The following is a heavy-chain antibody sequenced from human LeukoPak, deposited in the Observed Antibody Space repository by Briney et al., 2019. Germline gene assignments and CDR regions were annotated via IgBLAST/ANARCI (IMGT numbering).Heavy chain of an antibody. V-gene: IGHV4-34*01. CDR1: GGSFSGYY. Sequence: PSETLSLTCAVYGGSFSGYYWSWIRQPPGKGLEWIGEINHSGSTNYNPSLKSRVTISVDTSKNQFSLKLSSVTAADTAVYYCATGPRVLGVVRGVDAFDIWGQGTMVTVSS. J-gene: IGHJ3*02. CDR2: INHSGST. CDR3: ATGPRVLGVVRGVDAFDI. D-gene: IGHD3-3*01.